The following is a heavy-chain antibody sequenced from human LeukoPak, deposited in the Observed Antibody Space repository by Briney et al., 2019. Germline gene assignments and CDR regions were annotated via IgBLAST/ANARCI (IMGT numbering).Heavy chain of an antibody. J-gene: IGHJ6*02. CDR1: GGYFSGYY. CDR2: INHSGST. CDR3: ARGHRAPVDTVSAYYYYGMDV. Sequence: SETLSLTCAVYGGYFSGYYWSWIRPPPGKGLEWIGEINHSGSTNYNPSHKTRVTISVDTSKNQFSLKLGSVAAADTAVYYCARGHRAPVDTVSAYYYYGMDVWGQGTTVTVSS. D-gene: IGHD5-18*01. V-gene: IGHV4-34*01.